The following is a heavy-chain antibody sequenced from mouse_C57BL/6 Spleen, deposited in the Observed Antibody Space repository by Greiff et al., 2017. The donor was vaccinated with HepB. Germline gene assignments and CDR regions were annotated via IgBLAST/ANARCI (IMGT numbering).Heavy chain of an antibody. CDR3: AREGGMGAMDY. D-gene: IGHD1-1*02. V-gene: IGHV3-1*01. Sequence: ESGPGMVKPSQSLSLTCTVTGYSITSGYDWHWIRHFPGNKLEWMGYISYSGSTNYNPSLKSRISITHDTSKNHFFLTLNSVTTEDTATYYCAREGGMGAMDYWGQGTSVTVSS. CDR1: GYSITSGYD. CDR2: ISYSGST. J-gene: IGHJ4*01.